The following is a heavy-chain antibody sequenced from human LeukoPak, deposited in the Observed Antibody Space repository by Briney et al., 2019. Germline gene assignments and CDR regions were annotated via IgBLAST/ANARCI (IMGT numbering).Heavy chain of an antibody. D-gene: IGHD2-21*02. CDR2: INHSGST. CDR3: ARNSSRTCFERDCYPGGWLDT. V-gene: IGHV4-34*01. J-gene: IGHJ5*02. CDR1: GGSFSGYY. Sequence: PSETLSLTCAVYGGSFSGYYWSWIRQPPGKGLEWIGEINHSGSTHYSPSFKSRLTISVDTPKKQFSLRLISVTAEDTAIYYCARNSSRTCFERDCYPGGWLDTWGQGMVVTVSS.